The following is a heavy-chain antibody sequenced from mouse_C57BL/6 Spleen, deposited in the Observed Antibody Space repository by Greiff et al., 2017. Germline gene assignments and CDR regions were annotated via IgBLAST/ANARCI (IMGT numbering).Heavy chain of an antibody. CDR2: IHPNSSST. D-gene: IGHD1-1*01. J-gene: IGHJ4*01. V-gene: IGHV1-64*01. CDR1: GYTFTSYW. Sequence: QVQLKQPGAELVKPGASVKLSCKASGYTFTSYWMHWVKQRPGQGLEWIGMIHPNSSSTNYNEKFKSKATLTVDKSSSTAYMQLSSLTSEDSAVYYCARSTVSMDYWGQGTSVTVSS. CDR3: ARSTVSMDY.